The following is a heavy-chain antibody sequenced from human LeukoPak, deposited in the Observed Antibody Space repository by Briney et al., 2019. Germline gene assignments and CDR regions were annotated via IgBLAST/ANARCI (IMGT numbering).Heavy chain of an antibody. J-gene: IGHJ6*02. D-gene: IGHD2/OR15-2a*01. CDR1: GFTFSSYG. Sequence: GGSLRLSCAASGFTFSSYGVHWVRQAPGKGLEWVAVIPYDGSNKYYADSVKGRFTISRDNSKNTLYLQMNSLRAEDTAVYYCAKRSLYYYYGMDVWGQGTTVTVSS. CDR2: IPYDGSNK. V-gene: IGHV3-30*18. CDR3: AKRSLYYYYGMDV.